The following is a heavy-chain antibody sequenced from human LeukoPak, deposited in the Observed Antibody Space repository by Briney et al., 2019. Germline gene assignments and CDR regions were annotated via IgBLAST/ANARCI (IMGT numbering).Heavy chain of an antibody. J-gene: IGHJ6*03. CDR2: IIAIFGTA. CDR1: GGTFSSYA. V-gene: IGHV1-69*13. D-gene: IGHD2-2*02. Sequence: SVKVSCKASGGTFSSYAISWVRQAPGQGLEWMGGIIAIFGTANYAQKFQGRVTITADESTSTAYMELSSLRSEDTAVYYCARAMGEQDCSSTSCYTYYYYYMDVWGKGTTVTVSS. CDR3: ARAMGEQDCSSTSCYTYYYYYMDV.